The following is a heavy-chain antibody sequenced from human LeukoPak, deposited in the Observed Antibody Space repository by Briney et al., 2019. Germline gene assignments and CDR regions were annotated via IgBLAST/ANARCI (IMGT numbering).Heavy chain of an antibody. V-gene: IGHV3-48*02. J-gene: IGHJ4*02. CDR1: GFTFCSYS. D-gene: IGHD5-24*01. CDR3: ARSSRDGYNFDY. Sequence: GGSLSLSCAASGFTFCSYSMNWVRQAPGKGMEWVSYISSSSSTIYYADSVKGRFTISRDNAKNSLYPQMNSLRDEDTAVYYCARSSRDGYNFDYWGQGTLVTVSS. CDR2: ISSSSSTI.